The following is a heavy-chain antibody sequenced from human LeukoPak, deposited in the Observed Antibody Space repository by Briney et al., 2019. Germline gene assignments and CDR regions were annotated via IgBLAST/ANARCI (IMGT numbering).Heavy chain of an antibody. D-gene: IGHD3-10*01. J-gene: IGHJ4*02. CDR1: GFTFSNYA. CDR2: ISNVETNT. CDR3: ERDSTYYYASGSSGPHYFDY. V-gene: IGHV3-30*01. Sequence: GGSLRLSCAASGFTFSNYAMHWVRQAPGKGLEWVAVISNVETNTYYADSVKGRFTISRDNSKNTLYLQLNSLRVEDTSVYYCERDSTYYYASGSSGPHYFDYWGQGTLVTVSS.